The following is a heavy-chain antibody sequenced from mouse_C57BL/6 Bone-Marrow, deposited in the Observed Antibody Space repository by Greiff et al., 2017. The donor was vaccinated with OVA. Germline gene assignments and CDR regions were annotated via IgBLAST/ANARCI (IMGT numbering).Heavy chain of an antibody. CDR1: GYTFTSYW. J-gene: IGHJ2*01. V-gene: IGHV1-64*01. Sequence: QVQLQQPGAELVKPGASVKLSCKASGYTFTSYWMHWVKQRPGQGLEWIGMIHPNSGSTNYNEKLKSKATLTVDKSSSTAYMQLSSLTSEDSAVYYCARKSSHWDYWGQGTTLTVSS. D-gene: IGHD1-3*01. CDR3: ARKSSHWDY. CDR2: IHPNSGST.